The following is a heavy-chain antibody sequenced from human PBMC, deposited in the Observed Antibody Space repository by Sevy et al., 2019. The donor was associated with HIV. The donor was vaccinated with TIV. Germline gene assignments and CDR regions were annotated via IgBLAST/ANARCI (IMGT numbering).Heavy chain of an antibody. D-gene: IGHD3-3*01. J-gene: IGHJ6*03. CDR1: GFTFSTYG. CDR3: ARDLRNYDCWSGSTYMDV. Sequence: GGSLRLSCVASGFTFSTYGMNWVRQAPGKGLEWVSSISCSSSYIYYADSVKGRFTISRDNAKNSLYLQMNSLRAEDTAVYYCARDLRNYDCWSGSTYMDVWGKGTTVTVSS. CDR2: ISCSSSYI. V-gene: IGHV3-21*01.